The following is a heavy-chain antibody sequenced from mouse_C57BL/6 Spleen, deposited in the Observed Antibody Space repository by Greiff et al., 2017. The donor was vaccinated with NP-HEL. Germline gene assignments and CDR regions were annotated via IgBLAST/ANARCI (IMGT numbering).Heavy chain of an antibody. CDR1: GYTFTSYW. D-gene: IGHD1-1*01. V-gene: IGHV1-7*01. CDR3: ARGYYGREGYFDY. CDR2: INPSSGYN. Sequence: QVQLQQSGAELAKPGASVKLSCKASGYTFTSYWMHWVKQRPGKGLEWIGYINPSSGYNKYNQKFKDKATLTADKSSSTAYMQLSSLTYEDSAVYYCARGYYGREGYFDYWGQGTTLTVSS. J-gene: IGHJ2*01.